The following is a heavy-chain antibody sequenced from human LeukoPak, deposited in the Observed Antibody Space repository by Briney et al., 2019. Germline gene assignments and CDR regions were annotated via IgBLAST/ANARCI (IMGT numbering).Heavy chain of an antibody. CDR2: IRYDGSNK. J-gene: IGHJ4*02. Sequence: GGSLRLSCAASGFTFSSYGMHWVRQAPGKGLEWVAFIRYDGSNKYYADSVKGRFTVSRDNSKNTLYLQMNSQRAEDTAVYYCAKLANAASDFDYWGQGTLVTVSS. CDR3: AKLANAASDFDY. V-gene: IGHV3-30*02. D-gene: IGHD2-21*01. CDR1: GFTFSSYG.